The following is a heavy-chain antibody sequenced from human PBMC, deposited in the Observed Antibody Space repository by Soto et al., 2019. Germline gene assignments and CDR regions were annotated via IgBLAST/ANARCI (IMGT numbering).Heavy chain of an antibody. V-gene: IGHV3-30-3*01. CDR3: GRGITGSYYYGMDV. CDR2: ITYDGSNK. CDR1: GSKSNRYG. D-gene: IGHD3-10*01. Sequence: CEGTGSKSNRYGVEWVQRVDGKGLEWVAVITYDGSNKYYAVSVKGRFTISRDNSKNTLYLQMNSLRAEDTAVYYCGRGITGSYYYGMDVWGQGPTVTISS. J-gene: IGHJ6*02.